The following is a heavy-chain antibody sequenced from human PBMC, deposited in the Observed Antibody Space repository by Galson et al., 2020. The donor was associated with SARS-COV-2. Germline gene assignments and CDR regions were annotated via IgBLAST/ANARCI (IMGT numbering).Heavy chain of an antibody. CDR2: ISAYNGNT. CDR3: ARDSLCGGDCQPDYYYASRSYYYGRDV. Sequence: ASVKVSCKASGYTFNTYGISWVRQAPGQGLEWMGWISAYNGNTNYGQKVQGRVLMTSDTSTSTAYMELRSLRSDDTAVYYCARDSLCGGDCQPDYYYASRSYYYGRDVWGQGTAVTVPS. D-gene: IGHD2-21*02. V-gene: IGHV1-18*04. CDR1: GYTFNTYG. J-gene: IGHJ6*02.